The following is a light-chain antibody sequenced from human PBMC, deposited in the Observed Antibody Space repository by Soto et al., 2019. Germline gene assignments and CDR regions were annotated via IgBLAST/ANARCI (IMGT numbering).Light chain of an antibody. CDR2: DVN. Sequence: QSALTQPASVSGSPGQSITISRTGTSSDVGGYNYVSWYQQHPGKAPKLMIYDVNNRPSGVSNRFSGSKSGNTASLTISGLQAEDEAHYYCSSYTTSSTLVFGGGTKLTVL. V-gene: IGLV2-14*03. CDR1: SSDVGGYNY. CDR3: SSYTTSSTLV. J-gene: IGLJ3*02.